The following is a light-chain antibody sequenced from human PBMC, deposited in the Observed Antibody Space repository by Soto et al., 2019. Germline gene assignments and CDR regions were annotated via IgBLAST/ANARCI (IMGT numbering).Light chain of an antibody. CDR1: QSIGTY. V-gene: IGKV3-11*01. Sequence: EIVLTQSPATVSLSPGERATLSCRASQSIGTYLAWYQQKPGLAPRLLFYDASKRATGIPARFSGSGSGTDFTLTISSLEPEDFAVYYCQQRASWPPSLTFGGVTKVEIK. J-gene: IGKJ4*01. CDR3: QQRASWPPSLT. CDR2: DAS.